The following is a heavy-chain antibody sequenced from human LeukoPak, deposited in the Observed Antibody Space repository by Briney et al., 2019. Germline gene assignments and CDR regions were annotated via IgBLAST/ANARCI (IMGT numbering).Heavy chain of an antibody. V-gene: IGHV1-2*02. CDR2: INPNSGGT. D-gene: IGHD5-18*01. CDR1: GYTFTGYY. Sequence: ASVKVSCKASGYTFTGYYMHWVRQAPGQGLEWMGWINPNSGGTNYAQKFQGRVTMTRDTSISTAYMELSRLRSDDTAVYYCARDARGGYSYGPKVDYWGQGTLVTVSS. J-gene: IGHJ4*02. CDR3: ARDARGGYSYGPKVDY.